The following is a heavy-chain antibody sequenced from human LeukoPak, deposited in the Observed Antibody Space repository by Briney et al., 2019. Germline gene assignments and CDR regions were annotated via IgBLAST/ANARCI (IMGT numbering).Heavy chain of an antibody. V-gene: IGHV4-38-2*02. CDR1: GYSISSGYY. D-gene: IGHD6-6*01. Sequence: SETLSLTCTVSGYSISSGYYWGWIRQPPGKGLEWIGSIYHSGSTYYNPSLKSRVTISVDTSKNQFSLKLSSVTAADTAVYYCARDPIAARPYYMDVWGKGTTVTVSS. CDR2: IYHSGST. J-gene: IGHJ6*03. CDR3: ARDPIAARPYYMDV.